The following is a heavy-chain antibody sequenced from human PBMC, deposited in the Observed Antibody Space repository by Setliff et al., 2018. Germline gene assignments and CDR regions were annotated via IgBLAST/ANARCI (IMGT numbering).Heavy chain of an antibody. V-gene: IGHV5-51*01. Sequence: GESLKISCKASGYDFNTYWIAWVRQRPGNGLEWMGIMYPEDSDTKYSPSFQGQVTFSADKSISTAYLQWSTLKASDTAMYYCARDSNYEGAYDYWGQGTLVTVSS. J-gene: IGHJ4*02. CDR3: ARDSNYEGAYDY. CDR1: GYDFNTYW. D-gene: IGHD4-4*01. CDR2: MYPEDSDT.